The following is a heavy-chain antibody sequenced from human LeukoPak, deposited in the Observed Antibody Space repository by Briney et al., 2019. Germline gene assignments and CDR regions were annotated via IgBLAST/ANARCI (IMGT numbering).Heavy chain of an antibody. Sequence: ASVKVSCKASGYTFTSYDINWVRQATGQGLEWMGWMNPNSGNTGYAQKFQGRVTITRNTSISTAYMELSSLRSEDTAVYHCARGERVLDKDAFDIWGQGTMVTVSS. J-gene: IGHJ3*02. CDR1: GYTFTSYD. V-gene: IGHV1-8*03. CDR3: ARGERVLDKDAFDI. CDR2: MNPNSGNT.